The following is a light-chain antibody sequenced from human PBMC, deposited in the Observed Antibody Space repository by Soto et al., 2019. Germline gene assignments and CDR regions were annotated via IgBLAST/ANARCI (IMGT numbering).Light chain of an antibody. CDR2: WAS. V-gene: IGKV4-1*01. J-gene: IGKJ5*01. Sequence: DIVMTQSPDFLAVSLGERATSNCRSSESVVDSSDKKNYLAWYQQKPGQPPKLLIYWASTRESGVPDRFSGSGSGTGFTLTISSLQTEDVAVYYCQQYFTTPITFGQGTRLE. CDR1: ESVVDSSDKKNY. CDR3: QQYFTTPIT.